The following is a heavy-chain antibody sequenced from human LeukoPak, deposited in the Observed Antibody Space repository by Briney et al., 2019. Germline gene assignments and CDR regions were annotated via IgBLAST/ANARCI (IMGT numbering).Heavy chain of an antibody. V-gene: IGHV4-34*01. Sequence: SETLSLTCAVYGGSFSGYYWSWIRQPPGKGLEWIGEINHSGSTNYNPSLKSRVTISVDKSKNQFSLKLSSVTAADTAVYYCARIAPYYYGSGSPWRWFDPWGQGTLVTVSS. CDR1: GGSFSGYY. J-gene: IGHJ5*02. CDR2: INHSGST. CDR3: ARIAPYYYGSGSPWRWFDP. D-gene: IGHD3-10*01.